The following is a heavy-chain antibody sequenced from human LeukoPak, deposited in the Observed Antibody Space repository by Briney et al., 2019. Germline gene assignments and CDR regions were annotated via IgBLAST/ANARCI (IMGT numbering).Heavy chain of an antibody. Sequence: GGSLRLSCAASGFTFSSYAMHWVRQAPGKGLEWVAVISYDGSNKYYADSVKGRFTISRDNAKNSLYLQMNSLRAEDTAVYYCARGPKNYDYVWGSYRPGPWGQGTLVTVSS. CDR2: ISYDGSNK. J-gene: IGHJ5*02. CDR3: ARGPKNYDYVWGSYRPGP. D-gene: IGHD3-16*02. V-gene: IGHV3-30-3*01. CDR1: GFTFSSYA.